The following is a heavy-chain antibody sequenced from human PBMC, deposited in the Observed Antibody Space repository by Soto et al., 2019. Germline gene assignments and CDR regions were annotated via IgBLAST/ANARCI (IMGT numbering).Heavy chain of an antibody. CDR2: IWYDGSNK. V-gene: IGHV3-33*01. Sequence: QVQLVESGGGVVQPGRSLRLSCAASGFTFSSYGMHWVRQAPGKGLEWVAVIWYDGSNKYYADSVKGRFTISRDNSKHTLYLQMNSLRAEDTAVYYCAREDPLCEHYYFAYWGQGTLVTVSS. CDR3: AREDPLCEHYYFAY. CDR1: GFTFSSYG. J-gene: IGHJ4*02.